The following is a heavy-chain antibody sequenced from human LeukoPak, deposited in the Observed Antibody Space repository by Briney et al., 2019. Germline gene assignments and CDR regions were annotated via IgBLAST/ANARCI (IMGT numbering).Heavy chain of an antibody. CDR1: GFTFSNYG. CDR3: ARGRSITLLRGVAMSDGFDV. V-gene: IGHV3-21*01. D-gene: IGHD3-10*01. Sequence: GRSLRLSCAASGFTFSNYGLNWVRQAPGKGLEWVSFIDTSGSYIYYGDSVKGRVTISRDNAKNSLYLQMNGLRAEDTAVYYCARGRSITLLRGVAMSDGFDVWGQGAMVTVSS. J-gene: IGHJ3*01. CDR2: IDTSGSYI.